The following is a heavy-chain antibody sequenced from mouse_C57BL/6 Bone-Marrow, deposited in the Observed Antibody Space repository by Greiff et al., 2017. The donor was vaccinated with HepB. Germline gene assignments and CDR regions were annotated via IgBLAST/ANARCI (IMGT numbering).Heavy chain of an antibody. Sequence: QVQLQQPGAELVKPGASVKVSCKASGYTFTSYWMHWVKQRPGQGLEWIGRIHPSDSDTNYNQKFKGKATLTVDKSSSTAYMQLSSLTSEDSAVYYCAIRGPYYGNCWFAYWGQGTLVTVSA. CDR1: GYTFTSYW. V-gene: IGHV1-74*01. CDR3: AIRGPYYGNCWFAY. J-gene: IGHJ3*01. CDR2: IHPSDSDT. D-gene: IGHD2-10*01.